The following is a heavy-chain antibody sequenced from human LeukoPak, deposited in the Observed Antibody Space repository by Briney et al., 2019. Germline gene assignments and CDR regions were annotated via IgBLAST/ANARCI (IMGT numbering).Heavy chain of an antibody. CDR2: INTSTGNP. J-gene: IGHJ4*02. D-gene: IGHD1-26*01. CDR1: GYTFTSYD. V-gene: IGHV7-4-1*02. CDR3: ASGPSYSGSNEYFDY. Sequence: ASVKVSCKASGYTFTSYDINWVRQAPGQGLEWMGWINTSTGNPTYAQGFTGRFVFSLDTSVSTTYLQISSLKAEDTAVYYCASGPSYSGSNEYFDYWGQGTLVTVSS.